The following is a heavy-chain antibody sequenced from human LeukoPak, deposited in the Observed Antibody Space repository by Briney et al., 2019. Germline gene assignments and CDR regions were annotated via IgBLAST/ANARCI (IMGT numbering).Heavy chain of an antibody. CDR1: GFTFSNAW. CDR3: AKDSRDSSGYSPFDY. J-gene: IGHJ4*02. D-gene: IGHD3-22*01. V-gene: IGHV3-23*01. Sequence: GGSLRLSCAASGFTFSNAWMSWVRQAPGKGLEWVSAISGSGGSTYYADSVKGRFTISRDNSKNTLYLQMNSLRAEDTAVYYCAKDSRDSSGYSPFDYWGQGTLVTVSS. CDR2: ISGSGGST.